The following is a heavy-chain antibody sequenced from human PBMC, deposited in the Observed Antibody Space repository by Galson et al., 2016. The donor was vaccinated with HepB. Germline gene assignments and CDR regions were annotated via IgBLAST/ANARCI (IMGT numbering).Heavy chain of an antibody. CDR2: LSERAAET. D-gene: IGHD3-10*01. CDR3: VRDSRSHYQDS. CDR1: GFTFSNYV. Sequence: SLRLSCAASGFTFSNYVMHWVRQVPGTGLEWVSVLSERAAETHYADSVKGRFTISRDDSKNKLYLQMNSLKTEDSAMYYCVRDSRSHYQDSWGQGALVTVSS. J-gene: IGHJ4*02. V-gene: IGHV3-23*01.